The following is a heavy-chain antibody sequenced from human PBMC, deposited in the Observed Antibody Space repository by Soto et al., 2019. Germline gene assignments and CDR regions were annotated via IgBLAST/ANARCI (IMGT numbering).Heavy chain of an antibody. CDR1: GFTFSSFG. CDR3: AKENIHYDFDY. Sequence: GGSLRLSCAASGFTFSSFGMHWVRQAPGEGLEWVAVISFDGTIKYYRDSVKGRFTISRDNSKNTLYLQMDSLRAEDSAVYYCAKENIHYDFDYWGQGTLVTVS. D-gene: IGHD3-22*01. J-gene: IGHJ4*02. CDR2: ISFDGTIK. V-gene: IGHV3-30*18.